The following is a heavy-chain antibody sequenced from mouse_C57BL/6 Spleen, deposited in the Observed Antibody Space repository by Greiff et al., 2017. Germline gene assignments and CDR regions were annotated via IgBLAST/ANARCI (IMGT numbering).Heavy chain of an antibody. J-gene: IGHJ2*01. V-gene: IGHV1-82*01. CDR2: IHPGAGDT. D-gene: IGHD1-3*01. Sequence: QVQLKESGPELVKPGASVKISCKASGYAFSSSWMNWVKQRPGQGLEWIGRIHPGAGDTNYNGKFKGKATLTADKSSSTAYMQLSSLTSEDSAVYICAREHPVGYWGQGTTLTVSS. CDR3: AREHPVGY. CDR1: GYAFSSSW.